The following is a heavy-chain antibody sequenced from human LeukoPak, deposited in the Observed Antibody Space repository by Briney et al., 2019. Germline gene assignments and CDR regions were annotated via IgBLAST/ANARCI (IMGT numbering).Heavy chain of an antibody. Sequence: SEPLSLTCTVSGDSISSGGHYWNCLRQRPGKVLEWTGYIFYTGSTYYNPSLKSRVTISVDTSKNQFSLKLSSVTAADTAVYYCARSPGIWNEYGRLEYWGQGALVTVSS. CDR1: GDSISSGGHY. V-gene: IGHV4-31*03. CDR3: ARSPGIWNEYGRLEY. CDR2: IFYTGST. J-gene: IGHJ4*02. D-gene: IGHD1-1*01.